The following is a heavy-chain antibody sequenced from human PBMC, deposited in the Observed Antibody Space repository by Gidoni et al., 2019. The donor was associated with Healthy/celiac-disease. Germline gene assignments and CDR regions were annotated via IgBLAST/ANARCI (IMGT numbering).Heavy chain of an antibody. D-gene: IGHD1-20*01. Sequence: LVKPSETLSLTCTVSGGSISSSSYYWGWIRQPPGKGLEWIGSIYYSGSTYYNPSLKSRVTISVDTSKNQFSLKLSSVTAADTAVYYCARHVMITGTSVADYWGQGTLVTVSS. CDR1: GGSISSSSYY. J-gene: IGHJ4*02. CDR2: IYYSGST. V-gene: IGHV4-39*01. CDR3: ARHVMITGTSVADY.